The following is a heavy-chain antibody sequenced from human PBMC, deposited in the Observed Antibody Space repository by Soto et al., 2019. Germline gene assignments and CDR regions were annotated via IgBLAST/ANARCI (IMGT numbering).Heavy chain of an antibody. J-gene: IGHJ4*02. Sequence: GGSLRLSCAASGFTFSTYSINWVRQAPGKGLEWCSYISGSSTSIYYADSVRGRFTISRDDAKNSLFLQMNSLRDEDTAMYFCARDFGFGHYFDYWSQGTLVTVSS. CDR1: GFTFSTYS. CDR3: ARDFGFGHYFDY. D-gene: IGHD3-3*01. V-gene: IGHV3-48*02. CDR2: ISGSSTSI.